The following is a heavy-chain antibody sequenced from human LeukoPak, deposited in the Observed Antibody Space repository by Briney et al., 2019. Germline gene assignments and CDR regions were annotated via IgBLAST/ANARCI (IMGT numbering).Heavy chain of an antibody. J-gene: IGHJ4*02. CDR3: AGTYSSSWYEHAWEDY. CDR1: GGSISSYY. CDR2: IYYSGST. D-gene: IGHD6-13*01. Sequence: SETLSLTCTVSGGSISSYYWSWIRQPPGKGLEWIGYIYYSGSTNYNPSLKSRVTISVDTSKNQFSLKLSSVTAADTAVYYCAGTYSSSWYEHAWEDYWGQGTLVTVSS. V-gene: IGHV4-59*08.